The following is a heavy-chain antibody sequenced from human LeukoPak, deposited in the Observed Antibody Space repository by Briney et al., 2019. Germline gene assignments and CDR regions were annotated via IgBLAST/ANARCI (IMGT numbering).Heavy chain of an antibody. J-gene: IGHJ4*02. CDR2: ISAYNGNT. CDR3: ARDRVRYFDWLSTWDYFDY. D-gene: IGHD3-9*01. CDR1: GYTFTGYY. Sequence: ASVKVSCKASGYTFTGYYMHWVRQAPGQGLEWMGWISAYNGNTNYAQKLQGRVTMTTDTSTSTAYMELRSLRSDDTAVYYCARDRVRYFDWLSTWDYFDYWGQGTLVTVSS. V-gene: IGHV1-18*04.